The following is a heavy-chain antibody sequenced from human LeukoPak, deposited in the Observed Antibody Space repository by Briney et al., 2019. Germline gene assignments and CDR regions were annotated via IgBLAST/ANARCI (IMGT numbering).Heavy chain of an antibody. CDR3: ARGREMPTTYYFYS. D-gene: IGHD5-24*01. CDR2: IRGDGSVK. CDR1: GFTLSNVW. J-gene: IGHJ4*02. Sequence: PGGSLRLSCATSGFTLSNVWMSWVRQAPGKGLEWVGNIRGDGSVKFYLDSVKGRFTISRDNSKNTLYLQMNSLRAEDTAVYYCARGREMPTTYYFYSGGQGTLVPLS. V-gene: IGHV3-7*03.